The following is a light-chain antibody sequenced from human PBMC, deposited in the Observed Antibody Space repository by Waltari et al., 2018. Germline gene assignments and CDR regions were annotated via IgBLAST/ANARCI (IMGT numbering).Light chain of an antibody. J-gene: IGKJ1*01. V-gene: IGKV3-20*01. CDR1: QSVSSAY. CDR2: GGS. Sequence: LTQSPGTLSLSPGERATLSCRASQSVSSAYLAWYQQRPGQAPRLLIYGGSSRATGIPDRFSGSGSGTDFTLTISRLESEDFAVYYCQQYATSRTFGQGTKVGIK. CDR3: QQYATSRT.